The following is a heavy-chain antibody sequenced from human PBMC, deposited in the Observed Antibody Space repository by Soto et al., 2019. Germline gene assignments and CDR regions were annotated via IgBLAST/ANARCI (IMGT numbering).Heavy chain of an antibody. CDR2: INAGNGNT. V-gene: IGHV1-3*01. CDR1: GYTFTSYA. J-gene: IGHJ6*02. Sequence: GASVKVSCKASGYTFTSYAMHWVRQAPGQGLEWMGWINAGNGNTKYSQKFQGRVTITRDTSASTAYMELSSLRSEDTAVYYCARGRGYSSSPGSYGMDVWGQGTTVTVYS. D-gene: IGHD6-13*01. CDR3: ARGRGYSSSPGSYGMDV.